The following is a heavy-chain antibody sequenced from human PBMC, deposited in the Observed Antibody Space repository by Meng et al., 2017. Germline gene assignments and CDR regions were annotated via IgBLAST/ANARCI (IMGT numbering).Heavy chain of an antibody. CDR1: GDSVSSNSAA. D-gene: IGHD3-10*01. CDR2: TYYRSKWYN. V-gene: IGHV6-1*01. J-gene: IGHJ4*02. CDR3: ARERDHSYGSGSYSPFDY. Sequence: SCAISGDSVSSNSAAWNWIRQSPSRGLEWLGRTYYRSKWYNEYAVSVKSRITINPDTSKNQSSLQLNSVPHEDTAVYYCARERDHSYGSGSYSPFDYWGQGTLVTVSS.